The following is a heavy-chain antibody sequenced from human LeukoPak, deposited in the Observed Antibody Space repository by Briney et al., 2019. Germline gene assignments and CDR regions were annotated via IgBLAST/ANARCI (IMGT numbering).Heavy chain of an antibody. CDR3: ARGPKAVAVS. CDR2: INHSGST. J-gene: IGHJ5*02. CDR1: YY. V-gene: IGHV4-34*01. D-gene: IGHD6-19*01. Sequence: YYWSWLRQPPGKGLEWIGEINHSGSTNYNPSLKSRVTISVDTSKNQFSLKLSSVTAADTAVYYCARGPKAVAVSWGQGTLVTVSS.